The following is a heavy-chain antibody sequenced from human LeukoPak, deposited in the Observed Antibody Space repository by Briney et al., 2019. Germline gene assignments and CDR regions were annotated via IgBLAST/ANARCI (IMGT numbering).Heavy chain of an antibody. CDR1: GFTFDDYA. Sequence: PGGSLRLSCAASGFTFDDYAMHWVRQAPGKGLEWVSGISWNSGSIGYADSVKGRFTISRDNAKNSLYLQMNSLRAEDMALYYCAKGELGYYYDSKFYFDYWGQGTLVTVSS. J-gene: IGHJ4*02. CDR2: ISWNSGSI. CDR3: AKGELGYYYDSKFYFDY. D-gene: IGHD3-22*01. V-gene: IGHV3-9*03.